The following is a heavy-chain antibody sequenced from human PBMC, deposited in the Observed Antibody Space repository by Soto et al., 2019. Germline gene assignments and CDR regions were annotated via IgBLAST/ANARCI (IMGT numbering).Heavy chain of an antibody. CDR2: IWYDGSNK. V-gene: IGHV3-33*01. CDR3: ATLAGTSRGGWDY. CDR1: GLTFSSYG. Sequence: QVQLVESGGGVVQPGRSLRLSCAASGLTFSSYGMHWVRQAPGKGLEWVAVIWYDGSNKYYADSVKGRFTISRDNSKNTLYLQMNSLRAEDTAVYYCATLAGTSRGGWDYWGQGTLVTVSS. D-gene: IGHD6-19*01. J-gene: IGHJ4*02.